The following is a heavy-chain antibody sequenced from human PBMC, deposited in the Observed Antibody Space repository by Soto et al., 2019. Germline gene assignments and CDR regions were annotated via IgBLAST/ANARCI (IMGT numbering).Heavy chain of an antibody. Sequence: PGGSLRLSCAASGFTFSSYDMNWVRLAPGKGLEWVSYISRSGSTIYYADSVQGRFTISRDNAKSSLFLQMNSLRVEDTGVYYCARVCGDGYNHCTDWYIDLGGRGTLVTVSS. J-gene: IGHJ2*01. CDR3: ARVCGDGYNHCTDWYIDL. D-gene: IGHD5-12*01. CDR2: ISRSGSTI. CDR1: GFTFSSYD. V-gene: IGHV3-48*03.